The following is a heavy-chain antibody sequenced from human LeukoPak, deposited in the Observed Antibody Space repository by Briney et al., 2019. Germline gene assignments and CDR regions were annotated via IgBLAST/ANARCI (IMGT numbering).Heavy chain of an antibody. V-gene: IGHV4-4*02. CDR1: DGSIFSSNW. Sequence: PSETLSLTCAVSDGSIFSSNWWSWVRQPPGKGLEWIGQIFHSGSTNYNPSLKSRVTISVDTSKNQFSLKLSSVTAADTAVYYCARVLSLSPQVARYYYYYYMDVWGKGTTVTVSS. CDR3: ARVLSLSPQVARYYYYYYMDV. D-gene: IGHD2-15*01. J-gene: IGHJ6*03. CDR2: IFHSGST.